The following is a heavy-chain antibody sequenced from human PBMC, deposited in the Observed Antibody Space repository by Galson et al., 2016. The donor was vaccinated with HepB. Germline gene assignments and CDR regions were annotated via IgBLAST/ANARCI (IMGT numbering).Heavy chain of an antibody. CDR1: GFTFSSYW. J-gene: IGHJ4*02. Sequence: SLRLSCAASGFTFSSYWMHWVRQAPGKGLVWVSRINGDGSSTTYADSVKGRFTISRDNAKNTLYLQMNSLRAGDTAVCYCAVGNDPLDYWGQGTLVTVSS. CDR3: AVGNDPLDY. CDR2: INGDGSST. D-gene: IGHD1-1*01. V-gene: IGHV3-74*01.